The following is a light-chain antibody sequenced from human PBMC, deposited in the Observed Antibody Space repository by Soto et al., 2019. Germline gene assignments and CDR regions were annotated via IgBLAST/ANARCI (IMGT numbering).Light chain of an antibody. CDR1: SSDVGGYNY. J-gene: IGLJ1*01. V-gene: IGLV2-14*01. CDR3: SSYTSSSFGEYV. CDR2: DVS. Sequence: QSALTQPASVSGSPGQSITISCTGTSSDVGGYNYVSWYQQHPGKAPKLMIYDVSNRPSGVSNRFSGSKSGNTASLTISGLQAEDEADYYCSSYTSSSFGEYVFGTGPKLTVL.